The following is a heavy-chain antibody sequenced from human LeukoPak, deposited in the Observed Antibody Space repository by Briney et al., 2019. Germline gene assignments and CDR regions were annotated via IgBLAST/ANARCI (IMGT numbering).Heavy chain of an antibody. CDR1: GYTFTRYY. CDR3: ARSTVQLWIDH. J-gene: IGHJ5*02. Sequence: ASVKVSCKASGYTFTRYYVHWVRQAPGQGLEWMGIINPSGGSTTYAQKFQGRVTVTRDTSTSTVYMELSSLRSEDTAVYYCARSTVQLWIDHWGQGTLVTVSS. V-gene: IGHV1-46*01. D-gene: IGHD1-1*01. CDR2: INPSGGST.